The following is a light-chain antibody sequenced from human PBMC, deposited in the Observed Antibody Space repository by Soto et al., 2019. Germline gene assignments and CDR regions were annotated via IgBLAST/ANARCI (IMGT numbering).Light chain of an antibody. V-gene: IGKV1-5*03. CDR2: KAS. J-gene: IGKJ5*01. CDR3: QQYNIWPPIT. CDR1: QSISSW. Sequence: GDRVTITCRASQSISSWLAWYQQKPGKAPRLLIYKASTLESGVPSRFSGSGSGTDFTLTISSLQSEDFAVYYCQQYNIWPPITFGQGTRLEIK.